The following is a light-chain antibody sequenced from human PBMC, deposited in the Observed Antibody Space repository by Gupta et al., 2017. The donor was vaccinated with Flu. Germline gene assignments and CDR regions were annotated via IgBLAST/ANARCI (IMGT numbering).Light chain of an antibody. J-gene: IGKJ1*01. CDR2: DAS. CDR3: QHYANWPPAWT. Sequence: DIVMTQSPATLSVSPGERATLPCRANQSLDCNLAWYQQRRGQAPRLLIYDASTRASGIPTRFSGSGSGTEFTLTISSLQSEDFAVYYCQHYANWPPAWTFGQGTKVEVK. V-gene: IGKV3-15*01. CDR1: QSLDCN.